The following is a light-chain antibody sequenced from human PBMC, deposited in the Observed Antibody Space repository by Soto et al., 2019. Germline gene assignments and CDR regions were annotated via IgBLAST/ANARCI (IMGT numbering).Light chain of an antibody. J-gene: IGKJ2*01. V-gene: IGKV3-20*01. CDR1: QSVSSSY. CDR2: GAS. Sequence: EIVLTQSPGTLSLSPGERATLSCRASQSVSSSYLAWYQQKPGQAPRLLIYGASSRATDIPDRFSGSGSGTDFTLTISRLEPEDFAVYYCQQYGSSQGYTFGQGTKLEIK. CDR3: QQYGSSQGYT.